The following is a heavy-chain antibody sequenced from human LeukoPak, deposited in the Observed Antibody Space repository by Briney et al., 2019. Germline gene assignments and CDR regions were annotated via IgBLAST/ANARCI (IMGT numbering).Heavy chain of an antibody. Sequence: SEALSLTCAVYGGSFSVYYWSWIRQPPGNGLECIGEINHSGSTNYNPSLKSRVTISVDTSKIQFSLKMTSVTAADTAVYYCATNPGGYCSSTNCYGEAPWGQGTLVTVSS. CDR2: INHSGST. J-gene: IGHJ5*02. CDR3: ATNPGGYCSSTNCYGEAP. D-gene: IGHD2-2*01. V-gene: IGHV4-34*01. CDR1: GGSFSVYY.